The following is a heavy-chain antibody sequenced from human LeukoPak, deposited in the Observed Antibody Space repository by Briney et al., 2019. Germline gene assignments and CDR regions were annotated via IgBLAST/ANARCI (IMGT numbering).Heavy chain of an antibody. CDR3: ARDHNYAFDN. CDR1: GFPFIEYS. J-gene: IGHJ4*02. Sequence: GGSLRLSCTASGFPFIEYSMNWVRQVPGKGLEWIAYIGIDSGKTKYADSVRGRFTISADKAKNSLYLQMNSQRVEDTAVYYCARDHNYAFDNWGQGTLVSVAS. V-gene: IGHV3-48*01. CDR2: IGIDSGKT. D-gene: IGHD1-1*01.